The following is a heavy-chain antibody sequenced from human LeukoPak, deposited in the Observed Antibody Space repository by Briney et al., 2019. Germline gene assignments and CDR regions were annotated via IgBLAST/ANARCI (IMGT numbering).Heavy chain of an antibody. CDR2: ISSSSSYI. Sequence: KPGGSLRLSCAASGFTFSSYSMNWVRQAPGKGLEWVSSISSSSSYIYYADSVKGRFTISRDNAKNSLYLQMNSLRAEDTAVYYCARNYGDYPEYFDLWGRGTLVTVSS. V-gene: IGHV3-21*01. D-gene: IGHD4-17*01. J-gene: IGHJ2*01. CDR3: ARNYGDYPEYFDL. CDR1: GFTFSSYS.